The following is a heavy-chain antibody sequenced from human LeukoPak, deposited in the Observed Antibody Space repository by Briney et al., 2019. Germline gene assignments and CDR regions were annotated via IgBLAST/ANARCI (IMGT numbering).Heavy chain of an antibody. Sequence: PGGSLRLSCTASGFTFSSYAMSWVRQAPGKGLEWVSAVSGSGDSTYYGDSVKGRFTISRDNFKNTLYLQMNSLRAEDTAVYYCAKGLAGRYYYGMDVWGQGTTVTASS. CDR2: VSGSGDST. CDR3: AKGLAGRYYYGMDV. J-gene: IGHJ6*02. D-gene: IGHD6-6*01. CDR1: GFTFSSYA. V-gene: IGHV3-23*01.